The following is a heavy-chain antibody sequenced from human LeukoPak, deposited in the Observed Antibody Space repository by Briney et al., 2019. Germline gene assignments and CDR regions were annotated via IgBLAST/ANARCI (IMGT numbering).Heavy chain of an antibody. CDR3: ARFAMGFWSGYYDNWFDP. CDR2: INPSGGST. V-gene: IGHV1-46*01. CDR1: GYTFTSYY. J-gene: IGHJ5*02. D-gene: IGHD3-3*01. Sequence: GASVKVSSKASGYTFTSYYMHWVRQAPGQGLEWMGIINPSGGSTSYAQKFQGRVTMTRDMSTSTVYMELSSLRSEDTAVYYCARFAMGFWSGYYDNWFDPWGQGTLVTVSS.